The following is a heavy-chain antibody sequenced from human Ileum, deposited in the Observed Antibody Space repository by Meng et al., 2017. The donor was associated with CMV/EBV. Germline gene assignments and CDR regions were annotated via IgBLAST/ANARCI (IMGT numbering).Heavy chain of an antibody. Sequence: GGSLKISCAASGFTFSSYWMHWVRQAPGKGLVWVSRINSDGSSTSYADSVKGRFTISRDNAKNTLYLQMTSLRAEDTAVYYCAREAGGGHSASDWFDPWGQGTLVTVSS. D-gene: IGHD2-21*02. J-gene: IGHJ5*02. V-gene: IGHV3-74*01. CDR2: INSDGSST. CDR3: AREAGGGHSASDWFDP. CDR1: GFTFSSYW.